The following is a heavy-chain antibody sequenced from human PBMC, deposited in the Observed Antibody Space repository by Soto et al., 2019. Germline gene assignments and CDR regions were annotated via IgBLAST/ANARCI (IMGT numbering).Heavy chain of an antibody. CDR2: IYSDGRT. CDR1: GFSVSSNY. D-gene: IGHD3-10*01. V-gene: IGHV3-53*01. Sequence: LRLSCAASGFSVSSNYMTWVRQAPGKGLEWVSIIYSDGRTNYADSVKGRFTISRDNSKNTVYLQMTSLSADDTAVYYCAREISAGFGEPWLDPWGQGTLV. J-gene: IGHJ5*02. CDR3: AREISAGFGEPWLDP.